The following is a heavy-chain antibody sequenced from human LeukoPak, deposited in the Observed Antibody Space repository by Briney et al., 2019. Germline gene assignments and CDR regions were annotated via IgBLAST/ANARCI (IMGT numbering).Heavy chain of an antibody. J-gene: IGHJ6*02. D-gene: IGHD2-15*01. V-gene: IGHV1-2*02. CDR1: GYTFTGYY. CDR2: INPNSGGT. Sequence: GASVKVSCKASGYTFTGYYMHWVRQAPGQGLEWMGWINPNSGGTNYAQKFQGRVTMTRDTSISTAYMELSRLRPDDTAVYYCARGLGYCSGGSCYSILYGMDVWGQGTTVTVSS. CDR3: ARGLGYCSGGSCYSILYGMDV.